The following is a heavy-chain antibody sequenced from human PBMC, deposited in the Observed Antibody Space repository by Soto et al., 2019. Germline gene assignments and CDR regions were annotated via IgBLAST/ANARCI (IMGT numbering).Heavy chain of an antibody. CDR1: GDSVSSNSAA. Sequence: SQTLSLTCAISGDSVSSNSAAWNWIRQSPSRGLEWQGRTYYRSKWYNDYAVSVKSRITINPDTSKNQLSLQLNSVTPEDTAVYYCARVGYSSSWDYYYGMDVWGQGTTVTVSS. V-gene: IGHV6-1*01. D-gene: IGHD6-13*01. CDR2: TYYRSKWYN. CDR3: ARVGYSSSWDYYYGMDV. J-gene: IGHJ6*02.